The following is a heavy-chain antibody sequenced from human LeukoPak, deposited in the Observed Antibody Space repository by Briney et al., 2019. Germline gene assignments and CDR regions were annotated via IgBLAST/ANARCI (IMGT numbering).Heavy chain of an antibody. CDR2: IYHSGST. V-gene: IGHV4-30-2*01. CDR3: ARYNYDYYYGMDV. Sequence: SETLSLTCAVSGGSISSGGYSWSWIRQPPGKGLEWIGYIYHSGSTYCNPSLKSRVTISVDRSKNQFSLKLSSVTAADTAVYYCARYNYDYYYGMDVWGQGTTVTVSS. J-gene: IGHJ6*02. CDR1: GGSISSGGYS. D-gene: IGHD1-1*01.